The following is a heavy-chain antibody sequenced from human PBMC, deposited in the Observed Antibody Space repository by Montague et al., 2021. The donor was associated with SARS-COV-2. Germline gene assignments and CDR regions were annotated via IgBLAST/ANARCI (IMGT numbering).Heavy chain of an antibody. J-gene: IGHJ3*02. CDR3: ARGSGWMGNAFDI. CDR1: GGSIGSYY. CDR2: IYTSGST. Sequence: SETLSLTCTVSGGSIGSYYWSWIWQPAGKGLEWIGRIYTSGSTNYNPSLKSRVTMSVDTSKNQFSLKLSSVTAADTAVYYCARGSGWMGNAFDIWGQGTMVTVSS. V-gene: IGHV4-4*07. D-gene: IGHD6-19*01.